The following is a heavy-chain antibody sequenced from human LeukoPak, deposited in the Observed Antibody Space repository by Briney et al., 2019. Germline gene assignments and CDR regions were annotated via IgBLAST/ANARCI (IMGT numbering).Heavy chain of an antibody. Sequence: SETLSLTCTVSGGSISSSSFCWGWIRQPPGKGLEWIGSMSYSGSSYHNPSLKSRVTISVDTSKNQFSLKLSSVTAADTAVYYCARDFAQILGAFDIWGQGTMVTVSS. CDR1: GGSISSSSFC. D-gene: IGHD3-3*01. V-gene: IGHV4-39*07. CDR3: ARDFAQILGAFDI. J-gene: IGHJ3*02. CDR2: MSYSGSS.